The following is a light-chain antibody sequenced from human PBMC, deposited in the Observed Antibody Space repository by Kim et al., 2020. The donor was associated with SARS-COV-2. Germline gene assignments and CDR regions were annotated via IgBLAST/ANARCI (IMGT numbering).Light chain of an antibody. CDR3: QSYDSSLRGLV. CDR1: SSNIGARYD. V-gene: IGLV1-40*01. J-gene: IGLJ3*02. CDR2: ANT. Sequence: QRVTISCTGSSSNIGARYDVQWYQQHPGTAPKLLTPANTNRPSGVPDRFSGSKSGTSASLAITGLQAEDEADYYCQSYDSSLRGLVFGGGTQLTVL.